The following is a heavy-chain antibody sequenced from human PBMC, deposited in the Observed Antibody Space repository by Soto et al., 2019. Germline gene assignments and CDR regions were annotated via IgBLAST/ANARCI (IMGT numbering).Heavy chain of an antibody. J-gene: IGHJ4*02. CDR1: GGSISSGGYY. CDR2: IYYSGST. Sequence: QVQLQESGPGLVKPSQTLSLTCTVSGGSISSGGYYWSWIRQHPGKGLEWIGYIYYSGSTYYNPSLRSRVTISVDTSKNQFSLKLSSVTAADTAVYYCARGSKYYYGSGAFDYWGQGTLVTVSS. V-gene: IGHV4-31*03. CDR3: ARGSKYYYGSGAFDY. D-gene: IGHD3-10*01.